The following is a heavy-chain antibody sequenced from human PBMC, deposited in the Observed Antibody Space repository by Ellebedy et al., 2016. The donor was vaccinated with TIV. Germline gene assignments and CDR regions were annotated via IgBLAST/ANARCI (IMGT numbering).Heavy chain of an antibody. CDR1: GGSISSGGYY. J-gene: IGHJ4*02. CDR3: AREPPLQYHFDY. V-gene: IGHV4-61*08. Sequence: GSLRLXCTVSGGSISSGGYYWSWIRQHPGKGLEWIGEIYHSGSTNYNPSLKSRVTISVDTSKNQFSLKLSSVTAADTAVYYCAREPPLQYHFDYWGQGTLVTVSS. CDR2: IYHSGST. D-gene: IGHD5-24*01.